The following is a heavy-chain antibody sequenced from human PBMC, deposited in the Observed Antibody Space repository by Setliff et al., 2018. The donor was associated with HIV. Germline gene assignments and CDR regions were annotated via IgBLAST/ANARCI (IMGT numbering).Heavy chain of an antibody. V-gene: IGHV1-18*01. CDR1: GGTFSSYA. CDR3: AKCSEMLGTPATSSGYYCGWFAP. D-gene: IGHD3-22*01. J-gene: IGHJ5*02. Sequence: ASVKVSCKASGGTFSSYAFNWVRQVPGQGLEWMGWISAYNGKTIYAQKFQGRVTMTTDTSTNTAYMDLRSLRSDDTAVYYCAKCSEMLGTPATSSGYYCGWFAPWGQGTLVTVSS. CDR2: ISAYNGKT.